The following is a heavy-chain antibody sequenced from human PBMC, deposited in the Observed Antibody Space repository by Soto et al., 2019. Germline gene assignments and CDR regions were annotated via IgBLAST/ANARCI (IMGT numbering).Heavy chain of an antibody. CDR3: ARDRGSGGDAFDI. CDR1: GGSISSGGYY. J-gene: IGHJ3*02. V-gene: IGHV4-31*03. D-gene: IGHD3-10*01. Sequence: QVQLQESGPGLVKPSQTLSLTCIVSGGSISSGGYYWSWIRQQPGKGLEWIGYIYYSGGTYYNPSLMSRLTISVDTSKNRFSLNLNSVTGADTAGYYCARDRGSGGDAFDIWGQGTTVTVSS. CDR2: IYYSGGT.